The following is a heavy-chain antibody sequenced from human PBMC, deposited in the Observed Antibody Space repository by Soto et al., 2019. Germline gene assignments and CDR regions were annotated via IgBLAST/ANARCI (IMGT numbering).Heavy chain of an antibody. Sequence: ASVKVSCKASGYTFTSYYINWVRQATGQGLEWMGWMNPNSGNTGYAQKLQGRVTMTRNTSISTAYMELSSLRSEDTAVYYCARLINYYYGMDVWGQGTTVNVSS. CDR1: GYTFTSYY. D-gene: IGHD3-16*01. V-gene: IGHV1-8*01. J-gene: IGHJ6*02. CDR3: ARLINYYYGMDV. CDR2: MNPNSGNT.